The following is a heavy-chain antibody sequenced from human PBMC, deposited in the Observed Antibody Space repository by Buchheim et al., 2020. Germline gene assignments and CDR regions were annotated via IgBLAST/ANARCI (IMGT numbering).Heavy chain of an antibody. Sequence: QLQLQESGPGLVKPSETLSLTCSVSGGSISSSSYYWGWIRQPPGKGLEWIGSIYYSGSTYYNPSLKSRVTISVDTSKNQFSLKLSSVTAADTAVYYCARDSVAGTLAVWYFDLWGRGTL. CDR1: GGSISSSSYY. CDR3: ARDSVAGTLAVWYFDL. D-gene: IGHD6-19*01. J-gene: IGHJ2*01. CDR2: IYYSGST. V-gene: IGHV4-39*02.